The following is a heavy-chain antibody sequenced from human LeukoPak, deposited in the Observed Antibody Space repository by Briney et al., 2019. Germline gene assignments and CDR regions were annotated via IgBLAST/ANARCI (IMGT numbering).Heavy chain of an antibody. Sequence: PGGSLRLSCAASGFTFDDYGMSWVRQAPGKGLEWVSGINWNGGSTGYADSVKGRFTISRDNAKNSLYLQMNSLRAEDTALYYCARGGWGIAVAGSAFDIWGQGTMVTVSS. CDR1: GFTFDDYG. CDR3: ARGGWGIAVAGSAFDI. J-gene: IGHJ3*02. D-gene: IGHD6-19*01. V-gene: IGHV3-20*04. CDR2: INWNGGST.